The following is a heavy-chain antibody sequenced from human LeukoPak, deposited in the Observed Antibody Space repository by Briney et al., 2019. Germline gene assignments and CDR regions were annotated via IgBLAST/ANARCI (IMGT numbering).Heavy chain of an antibody. CDR3: ARGGFRRGNWNYIVY. CDR1: GFTFTAYY. V-gene: IGHV1-2*02. J-gene: IGHJ4*02. Sequence: ASVKVSCKASGFTFTAYYIHWVRQAPGQGLEWMGYINPHSGGTSSPQKFQGRVTMTTDTSISAAYMELSRLRSDDTAVYYCARGGFRRGNWNYIVYWGQGTLVTVSS. CDR2: INPHSGGT. D-gene: IGHD1-7*01.